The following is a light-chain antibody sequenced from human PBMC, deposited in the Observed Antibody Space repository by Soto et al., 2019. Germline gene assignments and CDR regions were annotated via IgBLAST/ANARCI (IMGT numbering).Light chain of an antibody. V-gene: IGKV1-39*01. CDR2: GAS. J-gene: IGKJ2*01. CDR1: QGISSY. Sequence: DIPMTQSPSSLSASVGDRVTITCRASQGISSYLCWYQQKPGKAPALLIFGASTFTAGVPSRFSGGGSGTDFTLTISNLQPEDFATFYCQQTDSFPYTFGQGTKLEMK. CDR3: QQTDSFPYT.